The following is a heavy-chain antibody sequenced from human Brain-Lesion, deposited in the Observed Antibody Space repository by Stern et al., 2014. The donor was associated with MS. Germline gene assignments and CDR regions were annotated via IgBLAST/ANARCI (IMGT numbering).Heavy chain of an antibody. CDR3: ARDQRGITIFGVVTDYYYLGMDV. V-gene: IGHV1-2*06. J-gene: IGHJ6*02. Sequence: DQLVESGAEVKKPGASVKVSCKTSGYIFTGYYIHWVRQAPGQGLEWMARINPNTGGTKYAQKFQGRDTMSRDTSISTAYVELSSLTSDDTAVYYCARDQRGITIFGVVTDYYYLGMDVWGQGTTVTVSS. CDR2: INPNTGGT. CDR1: GYIFTGYY. D-gene: IGHD3-3*01.